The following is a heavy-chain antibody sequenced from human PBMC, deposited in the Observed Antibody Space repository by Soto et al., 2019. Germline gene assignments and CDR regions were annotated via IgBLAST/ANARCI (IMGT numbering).Heavy chain of an antibody. CDR2: INSSSTYT. CDR1: GFTFSDYY. Sequence: QVQLVESGGGLVKLGGSLRLSCAASGFTFSDYYMSWIRQAPGKGLEWVSYINSSSTYTNYADSVKGRFTISRDNAKNSLYLQMNSLRAEDTALYYCARVIAAAGGRRYFDLWGRGTLVTVCS. J-gene: IGHJ2*01. V-gene: IGHV3-11*05. CDR3: ARVIAAAGGRRYFDL. D-gene: IGHD6-13*01.